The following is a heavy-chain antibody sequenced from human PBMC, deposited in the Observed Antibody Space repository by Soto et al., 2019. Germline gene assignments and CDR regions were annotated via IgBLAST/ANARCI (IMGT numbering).Heavy chain of an antibody. CDR3: ARHMRVFGGIDV. J-gene: IGHJ6*02. CDR1: GGSITSYY. V-gene: IGHV4-4*07. CDR2: IYHTGSI. Sequence: PSETLSLTCTVSGGSITSYYWSWIRQPAGKGLEWIGRIYHTGSINYNPSLQSRVTMSVDTSKNQVSLKLTSVTAADAAVYYCARHMRVFGGIDVWGQGTTVTVYS. D-gene: IGHD3-3*01.